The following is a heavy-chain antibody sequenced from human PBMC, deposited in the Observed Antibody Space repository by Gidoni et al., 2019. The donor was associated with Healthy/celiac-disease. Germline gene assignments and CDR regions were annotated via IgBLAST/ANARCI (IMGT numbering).Heavy chain of an antibody. D-gene: IGHD4-17*01. V-gene: IGHV3-23*01. Sequence: AISGIGGSTYYEDYVKCRFTISRDNSKNTLYLQMNRLRAEDTAVYYCANLTTSYGTDGIDVWGQGTPVTVSS. CDR3: ANLTTSYGTDGIDV. CDR2: ISGIGGST. J-gene: IGHJ6*02.